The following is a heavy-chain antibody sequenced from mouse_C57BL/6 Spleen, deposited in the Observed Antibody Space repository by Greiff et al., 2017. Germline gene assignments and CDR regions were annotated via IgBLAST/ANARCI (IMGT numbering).Heavy chain of an antibody. CDR1: GYTFTSYW. D-gene: IGHD2-10*02. V-gene: IGHV1-61*01. CDR3: ARGYGNYGGFYAMDY. CDR2: IYPSDSET. Sequence: QVQLQQPGAELVRPGSSVKLSCKASGYTFTSYWMDWVKQRPGQGLEWIGNIYPSDSETHYNQKFKDKATLTVYKSSSTAYMQLSSLTSEDSAVYYCARGYGNYGGFYAMDYWGQGTSVTVSS. J-gene: IGHJ4*01.